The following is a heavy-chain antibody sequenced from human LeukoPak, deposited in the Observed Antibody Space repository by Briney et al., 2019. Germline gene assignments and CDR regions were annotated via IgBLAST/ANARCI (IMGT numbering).Heavy chain of an antibody. V-gene: IGHV1-2*02. Sequence: GASVKVSCKASGYTFTGYYMHWVRQAPGQGLEWMGWINPNSGGTNYAQKFQGRVTMTRDTSTSTAYMELSRLRSDDTAVYYCARVSVEYCSSTSCYARPFDYWGQGTLVTVSS. CDR2: INPNSGGT. J-gene: IGHJ4*02. CDR3: ARVSVEYCSSTSCYARPFDY. CDR1: GYTFTGYY. D-gene: IGHD2-2*01.